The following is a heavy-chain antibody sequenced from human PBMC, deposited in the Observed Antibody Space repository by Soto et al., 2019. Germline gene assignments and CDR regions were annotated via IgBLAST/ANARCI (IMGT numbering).Heavy chain of an antibody. Sequence: SETLSLTCTVSSGSISSDYWSWIRQPPGKGLEWIGYIHYSGSTSYNPSLKSRVSISVDTSKSQFSLKLTSVTAADTAVYYCARDKITGLFDYWGQGTLVTVSS. CDR2: IHYSGST. V-gene: IGHV4-59*12. J-gene: IGHJ4*02. D-gene: IGHD2-8*02. CDR1: SGSISSDY. CDR3: ARDKITGLFDY.